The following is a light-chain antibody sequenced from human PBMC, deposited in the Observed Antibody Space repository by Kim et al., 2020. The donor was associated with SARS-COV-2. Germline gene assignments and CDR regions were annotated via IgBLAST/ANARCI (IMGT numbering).Light chain of an antibody. CDR2: GAS. CDR1: QGINND. Sequence: ASVGDRVTITCRASQGINNDLAWYQQKPGKVPNLLIYGASALQSGVPSRFSGIGSGTDFTLTISSLQPEDVAIYYCQKYNGAPWTFGQGTKVEIK. CDR3: QKYNGAPWT. J-gene: IGKJ1*01. V-gene: IGKV1-27*01.